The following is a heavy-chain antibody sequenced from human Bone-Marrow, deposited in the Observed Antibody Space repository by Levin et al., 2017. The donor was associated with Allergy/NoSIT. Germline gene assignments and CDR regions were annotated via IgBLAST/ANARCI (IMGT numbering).Heavy chain of an antibody. Sequence: GGSLRLSCAASGFTFSNVWMTWVRQTPGKGLEWVGRIKKKIEGETTDYAAPVKDRFTISRDDSRHTLYLQMNSLKTEDTGVYYCATGDCSGGSCHTFDIWGQGTMVIVDS. J-gene: IGHJ3*02. CDR3: ATGDCSGGSCHTFDI. V-gene: IGHV3-15*01. CDR1: GFTFSNVW. CDR2: IKKKIEGETT. D-gene: IGHD2-15*01.